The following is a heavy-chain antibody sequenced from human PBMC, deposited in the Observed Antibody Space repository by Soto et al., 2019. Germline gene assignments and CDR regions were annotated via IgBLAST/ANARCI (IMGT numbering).Heavy chain of an antibody. Sequence: SQTLSLTCAISGDSVSSNSAAWNWIRQSPSRGLEWLGRTYYRSKWYNDYAVSVKSRITINPDTSKNQFSLQLNSVTPEDTAVYYCARSDPYYDFWSGYCTPLPFDYWGQGTLVTVSS. CDR2: TYYRSKWYN. J-gene: IGHJ4*02. V-gene: IGHV6-1*01. CDR3: ARSDPYYDFWSGYCTPLPFDY. D-gene: IGHD3-3*01. CDR1: GDSVSSNSAA.